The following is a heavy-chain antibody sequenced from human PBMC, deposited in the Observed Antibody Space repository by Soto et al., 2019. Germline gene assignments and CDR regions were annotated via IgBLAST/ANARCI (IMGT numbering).Heavy chain of an antibody. CDR2: VYWDDDK. Sequence: QITLKESGPTLVKPTQTLTLTCTFSGFSLSTNGVALGWIRQPPGQALEWLALVYWDDDKRYSPSLKSRLTITQDTSNNQVVLTMTNMHPVDTATYYCAHLLVSTLDFDYWGQGTLVTVSS. CDR3: AHLLVSTLDFDY. D-gene: IGHD2-8*02. V-gene: IGHV2-5*02. J-gene: IGHJ4*02. CDR1: GFSLSTNGVA.